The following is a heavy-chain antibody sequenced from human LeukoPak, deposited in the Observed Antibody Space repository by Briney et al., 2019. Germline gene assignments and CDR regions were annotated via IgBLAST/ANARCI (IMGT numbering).Heavy chain of an antibody. CDR2: MNPNSGNT. CDR1: GYTFTSYD. CDR3: ARAYSSSWSYYYYGMDV. D-gene: IGHD6-13*01. Sequence: ASVKVSCKASGYTFTSYDINSVRQATGQGLEWMGWMNPNSGNTGYAQKFQGRVTMTRNTSISTAYMELSSLRSEDTAVYYCARAYSSSWSYYYYGMDVWGQGTTVTVSS. V-gene: IGHV1-8*01. J-gene: IGHJ6*02.